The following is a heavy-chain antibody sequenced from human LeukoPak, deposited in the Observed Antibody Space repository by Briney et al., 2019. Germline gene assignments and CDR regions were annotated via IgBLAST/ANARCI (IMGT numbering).Heavy chain of an antibody. CDR2: ISSSSSYI. J-gene: IGHJ3*02. CDR1: GFTFSTYS. CDR3: ARDRVGVAGGSDAFDI. Sequence: PGGSLRLSCAASGFTFSTYSMNWVRQAPGKGLEWVSSISSSSSYIYYADSVKGRFTISRDNAKNSLYLQMNSLRAEDTAVYYCARDRVGVAGGSDAFDIWGQGTMVTVSS. D-gene: IGHD3-3*01. V-gene: IGHV3-21*01.